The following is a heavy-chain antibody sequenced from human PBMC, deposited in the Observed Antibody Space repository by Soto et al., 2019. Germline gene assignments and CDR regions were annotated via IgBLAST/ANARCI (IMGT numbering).Heavy chain of an antibody. D-gene: IGHD2-15*01. CDR3: ASATVVAGTFDF. CDR2: ISSGRSNI. CDR1: GFAFRSYN. J-gene: IGHJ4*02. V-gene: IGHV3-21*01. Sequence: EVQLVESGGGLVKPGGSLTLSCAGSGFAFRSYNMNWVRQPPGKGLEWVASISSGRSNIYYADSVKGRFTISRDNAKDSLYLQMDSLRAEDSAVYYCASATVVAGTFDFWGQGTLLTVSS.